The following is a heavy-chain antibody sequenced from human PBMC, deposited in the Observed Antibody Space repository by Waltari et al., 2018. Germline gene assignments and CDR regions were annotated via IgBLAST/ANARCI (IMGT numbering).Heavy chain of an antibody. Sequence: QVQLQQWGAGLLKPSETLSLTCAVYGGSFSGYYWSWIRPPPGKGLEWIGEINHSGSTNYNPSLKSRVTISVDTAKNQFALKLSSVIAADTAVYYCATPRGGRYSYGYGQLVVWGQGTLVTVSS. D-gene: IGHD5-18*01. CDR2: INHSGST. V-gene: IGHV4-34*01. CDR3: ATPRGGRYSYGYGQLVV. CDR1: GGSFSGYY. J-gene: IGHJ4*02.